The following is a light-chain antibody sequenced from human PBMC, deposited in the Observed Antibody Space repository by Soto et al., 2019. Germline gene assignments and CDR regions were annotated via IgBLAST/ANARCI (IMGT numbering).Light chain of an antibody. CDR2: DNT. Sequence: QSVLTQPPSVSSASGQKVTISCSGSTSNIGRNYVSWYQQFPGTAPKLLIYDNTNRPSGIPDRFSGSRSGTSATLVITGLQTGDEADYYCGTWDDSLSEVVFGGGTKLPS. CDR1: TSNIGRNY. V-gene: IGLV1-51*01. CDR3: GTWDDSLSEVV. J-gene: IGLJ2*01.